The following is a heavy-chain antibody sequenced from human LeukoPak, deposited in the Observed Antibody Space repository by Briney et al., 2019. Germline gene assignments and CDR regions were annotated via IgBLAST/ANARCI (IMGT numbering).Heavy chain of an antibody. V-gene: IGHV3-9*01. J-gene: IGHJ5*02. CDR3: ARVPDGYNLGTYFDP. D-gene: IGHD5-24*01. Sequence: GGSLRLSCAASGFTFDDYAMHWVRQAPGKGLEWVSGISWNSGSIGYADSVKGRFTISRDNSKNTLYLQMNSLRAEDTAVYYCARVPDGYNLGTYFDPWGQGTLVTVSS. CDR2: ISWNSGSI. CDR1: GFTFDDYA.